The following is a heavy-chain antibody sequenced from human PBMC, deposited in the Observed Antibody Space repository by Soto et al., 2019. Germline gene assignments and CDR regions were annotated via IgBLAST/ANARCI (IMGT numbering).Heavy chain of an antibody. CDR2: INAGNGNT. CDR3: ARDRGYYDSSGHYYFGY. J-gene: IGHJ4*02. Sequence: ASLKVSCKASGYTFTSYAMHWVRQAPGQRLEWMGWINAGNGNTKYSQKFQGRVTITRDTSASTAYMELSSLRSEDTAVYYCARDRGYYDSSGHYYFGYWGQGTLVTVSS. CDR1: GYTFTSYA. D-gene: IGHD3-22*01. V-gene: IGHV1-3*01.